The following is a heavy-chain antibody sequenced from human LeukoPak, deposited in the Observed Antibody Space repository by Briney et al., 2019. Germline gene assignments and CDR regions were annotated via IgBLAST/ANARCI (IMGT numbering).Heavy chain of an antibody. CDR1: GFTFSSYA. CDR3: AKDTSGYYDSSGPPDAFDI. Sequence: GGSLRLSCAASGFTFSSYAMSRVRQAPGKGLEWVSAISGSGGSTYYADSVKGRFTISRDNSKNTLYLQMNSLRAEDTAVYYCAKDTSGYYDSSGPPDAFDIWGQGTMVTVSS. V-gene: IGHV3-23*01. D-gene: IGHD3-22*01. CDR2: ISGSGGST. J-gene: IGHJ3*02.